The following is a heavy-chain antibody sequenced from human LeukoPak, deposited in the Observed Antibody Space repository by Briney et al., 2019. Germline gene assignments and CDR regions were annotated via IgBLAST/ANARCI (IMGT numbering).Heavy chain of an antibody. CDR1: GYTFTSYD. Sequence: ASVKVSCKASGYTFTSYDINWVRQATGQGLEWMGWMNPNSGNTGYAQKFQDRVTMTRNTSISTAYMELSSLRSEDTAVYYCARNPTVTTRRPRTYWFEPWGEGTLVTVSS. V-gene: IGHV1-8*01. CDR2: MNPNSGNT. J-gene: IGHJ5*02. CDR3: ARNPTVTTRRPRTYWFEP. D-gene: IGHD4-17*01.